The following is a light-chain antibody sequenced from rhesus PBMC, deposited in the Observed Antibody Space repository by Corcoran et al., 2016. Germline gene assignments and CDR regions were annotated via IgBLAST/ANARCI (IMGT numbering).Light chain of an antibody. CDR2: AAS. J-gene: IGKJ3*01. CDR1: QGISND. Sequence: DIQMTQSPSSLSASVGDRVTITCRASQGISNDLSWYQQKPGKAPKRMIYAASSLESGVPSRFSGSGSGTEFTLTISSLQPEDFAAYYCLQYNSKPFTFGPGTKLDIK. V-gene: IGKV1-36*01. CDR3: LQYNSKPFT.